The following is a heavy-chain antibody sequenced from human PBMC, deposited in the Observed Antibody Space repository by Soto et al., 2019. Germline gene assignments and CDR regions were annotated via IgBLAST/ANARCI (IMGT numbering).Heavy chain of an antibody. CDR3: VKKFDDRRTTVWFDT. Sequence: EVQLLESGGDLVQPGGSLRLSCAASGFTFSNYGMTWVRQAPGKGLEWVSSIRNTIDDTYYADSVEGCFTISRDNSKNTLYLQMNDLRAEDTAMYYCVKKFDDRRTTVWFDTWGQGTLVTVSS. CDR1: GFTFSNYG. V-gene: IGHV3-23*01. CDR2: IRNTIDDT. J-gene: IGHJ5*02. D-gene: IGHD4-17*01.